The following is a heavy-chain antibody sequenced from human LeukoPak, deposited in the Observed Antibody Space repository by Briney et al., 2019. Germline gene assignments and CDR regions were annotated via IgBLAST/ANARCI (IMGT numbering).Heavy chain of an antibody. CDR2: IYYSGST. CDR3: ARHLSPYGGYPGFDY. J-gene: IGHJ4*02. CDR1: GGSISRYD. V-gene: IGHV4-59*08. D-gene: IGHD4-23*01. Sequence: SETLSLTCTVSGGSISRYDWSCIRQPPGKGLEWIGYIYYSGSTNYNPSLKSRVTISVDTSKNQFSLKLSSVTAADTAVYYCARHLSPYGGYPGFDYWGQGTLVTVSS.